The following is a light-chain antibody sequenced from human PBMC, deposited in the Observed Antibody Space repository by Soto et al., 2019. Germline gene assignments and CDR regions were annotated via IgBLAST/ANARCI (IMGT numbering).Light chain of an antibody. Sequence: QPVLTQPASVSGSPGQSITISCTGTSSDVGGYNYVSWYRQHPGKAPKLMIYDVSNRPSGVSNRFSGSKSGNTASLTISGLQAEDEADYYCSSYAGGNTPYVFGTGTKLTVL. V-gene: IGLV2-14*03. J-gene: IGLJ1*01. CDR1: SSDVGGYNY. CDR3: SSYAGGNTPYV. CDR2: DVS.